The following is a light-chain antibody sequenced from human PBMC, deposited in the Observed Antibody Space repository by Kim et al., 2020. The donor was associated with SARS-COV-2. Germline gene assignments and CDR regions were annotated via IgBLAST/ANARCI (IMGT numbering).Light chain of an antibody. V-gene: IGLV3-19*01. Sequence: GQTVRSTCQGDSLRSYYASWYQQKPGQAPVLVIYGKNNRPSGIPDRFSGSSSGNTASLTITGAQAEDEADYYCNSRDSSGNHLGVFGTGTKVTVL. CDR1: SLRSYY. CDR3: NSRDSSGNHLGV. CDR2: GKN. J-gene: IGLJ1*01.